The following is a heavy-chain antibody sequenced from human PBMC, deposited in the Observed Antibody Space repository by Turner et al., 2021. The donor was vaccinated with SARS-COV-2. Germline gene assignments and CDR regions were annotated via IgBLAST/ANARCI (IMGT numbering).Heavy chain of an antibody. Sequence: QVQLVQSGAEVKNPGASVKVSCKASGSTFTSYYMHWVRQAPGQGLEWMGIINPSGGSTGYAQKFQGRVTMTRDTSTSTVYMELSSLRSEDTAVYYCAKSGGGFDYWGQGTLVTVSS. D-gene: IGHD2-15*01. CDR3: AKSGGGFDY. CDR1: GSTFTSYY. V-gene: IGHV1-46*01. J-gene: IGHJ4*02. CDR2: INPSGGST.